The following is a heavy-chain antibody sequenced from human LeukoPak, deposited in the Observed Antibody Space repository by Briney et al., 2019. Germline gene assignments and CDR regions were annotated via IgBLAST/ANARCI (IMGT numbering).Heavy chain of an antibody. CDR1: GDSINYYY. CDR3: ARSGYSSSWYMDY. Sequence: SETLSLTCTVSGDSINYYYWSWIRQSPGKGLEWIGYIYYGGSTNYNPSLKSRVTISVDTSKNQFSLKLSSVTAADTAVYYCARSGYSSSWYMDYWGQGTLVTVSS. D-gene: IGHD6-13*01. J-gene: IGHJ4*02. CDR2: IYYGGST. V-gene: IGHV4-59*08.